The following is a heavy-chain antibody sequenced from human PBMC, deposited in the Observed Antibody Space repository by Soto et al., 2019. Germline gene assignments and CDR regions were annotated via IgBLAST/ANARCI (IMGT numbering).Heavy chain of an antibody. CDR1: GFTFDDYA. J-gene: IGHJ6*03. Sequence: EVQLVESGGDLVQPGGSLRLSCAASGFTFDDYAMHWVRQVPGKGLEWVSGINWDSDTIAYAASVRGRSTISRDNAKNSLYLQMNSLRPEDTALYYCAKDFHTNMALMDVWGKGTTVTVSS. V-gene: IGHV3-9*01. D-gene: IGHD3-10*01. CDR3: AKDFHTNMALMDV. CDR2: INWDSDTI.